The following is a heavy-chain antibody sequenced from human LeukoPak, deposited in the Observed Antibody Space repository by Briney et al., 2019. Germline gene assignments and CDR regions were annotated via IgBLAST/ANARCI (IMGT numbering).Heavy chain of an antibody. CDR2: INHSGST. V-gene: IGHV4-34*01. CDR3: ARGGFDAIYYFDY. J-gene: IGHJ4*01. CDR1: GGSFSGYY. D-gene: IGHD2-8*01. Sequence: SETLSLTCAVYGGSFSGYYWSWIRQPPGKGLEWIGEINHSGSTNYNPSLKSRVTISVDTSKNQFSLKLSSVTAADTAVYYCARGGFDAIYYFDYWGHGSLVTVSS.